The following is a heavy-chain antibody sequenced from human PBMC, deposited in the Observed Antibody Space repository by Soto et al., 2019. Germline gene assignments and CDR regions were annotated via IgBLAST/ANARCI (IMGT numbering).Heavy chain of an antibody. V-gene: IGHV1-18*04. CDR2: ISAYNGNT. Sequence: QVQLVQSGAEVKKPGASVKLSCKASGYTFTSYGISWVRQAPGQGLEWMGWISAYNGNTNYAQKLQGRVTMTTDTSTSTAYMELRSLRSDDTAVYYCARAADVVVTASTFDYWGQGTLVTVSS. CDR1: GYTFTSYG. D-gene: IGHD2-21*02. J-gene: IGHJ4*02. CDR3: ARAADVVVTASTFDY.